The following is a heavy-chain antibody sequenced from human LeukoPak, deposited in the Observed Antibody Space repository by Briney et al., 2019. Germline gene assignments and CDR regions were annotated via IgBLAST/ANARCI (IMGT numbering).Heavy chain of an antibody. CDR2: ITWNRDNI. D-gene: IGHD3-22*01. J-gene: IGHJ6*02. V-gene: IGHV3-9*01. CDR3: AKDLSSAITSALVLDV. Sequence: GRSLRLSCKVSGFTFDDYAMHWVRHTPGKGLEWVSGITWNRDNIGYGDSVKGRFTISRDNVENVLYLQMNSLRPEDTALYYCAKDLSSAITSALVLDVWGQGTTVIVS. CDR1: GFTFDDYA.